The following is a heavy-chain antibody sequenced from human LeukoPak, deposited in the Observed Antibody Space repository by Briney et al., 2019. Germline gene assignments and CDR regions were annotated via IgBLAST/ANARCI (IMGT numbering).Heavy chain of an antibody. Sequence: GASVKVSCKASGYTFTGYLMHWVRQAPGQGLEWMGRISPNSGDTKYAQKFQGRVAMTRDTSIGTAYMELSSLRSDDTAFYYCVRALSTVATWPYLWGRGTLVTVSS. CDR3: VRALSTVATWPYL. CDR1: GYTFTGYL. CDR2: ISPNSGDT. J-gene: IGHJ2*01. D-gene: IGHD4-17*01. V-gene: IGHV1-2*06.